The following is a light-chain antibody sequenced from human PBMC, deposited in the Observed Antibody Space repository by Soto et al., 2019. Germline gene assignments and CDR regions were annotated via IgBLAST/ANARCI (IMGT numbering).Light chain of an antibody. Sequence: QSALTQPASVSGSPGQSITISCTGTSGDVGAYDFVSWYQHHPGKAPSLVIYDVSRRPAGASDRFSGSKSGSTASLTISTLQAEDEADYYCVSFTVTYSYVFGTGTKVTVL. CDR3: VSFTVTYSYV. J-gene: IGLJ1*01. V-gene: IGLV2-14*01. CDR2: DVS. CDR1: SGDVGAYDF.